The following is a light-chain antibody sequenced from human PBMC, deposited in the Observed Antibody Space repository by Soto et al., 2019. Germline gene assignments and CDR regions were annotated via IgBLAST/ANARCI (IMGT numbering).Light chain of an antibody. CDR2: KTS. Sequence: DIQMTQSPSTLSASVGDRVTITFRASQSISSWLAWYQQKPGKAPNLLIYKTSSLESWVPSRFSGSGSGTEFTLTVNSLQPDDFATYYCQQYESYPLTFGGGTKVEIK. J-gene: IGKJ4*01. CDR1: QSISSW. V-gene: IGKV1-5*03. CDR3: QQYESYPLT.